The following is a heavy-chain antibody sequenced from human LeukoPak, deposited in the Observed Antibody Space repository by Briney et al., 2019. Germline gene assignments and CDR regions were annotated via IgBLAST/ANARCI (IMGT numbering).Heavy chain of an antibody. CDR1: GYTFTNHW. J-gene: IGHJ4*02. D-gene: IGHD5-12*01. Sequence: GESLKISCKGSGYTFTNHWISWVRQMPGKGLEWMGKIDPSDSYTNYSPSFQGHVTISADKSISTAYLQWSSLKASDTAMYYCARAPDSDSGYDYFDYWGQGTLVTVPS. CDR3: ARAPDSDSGYDYFDY. V-gene: IGHV5-10-1*01. CDR2: IDPSDSYT.